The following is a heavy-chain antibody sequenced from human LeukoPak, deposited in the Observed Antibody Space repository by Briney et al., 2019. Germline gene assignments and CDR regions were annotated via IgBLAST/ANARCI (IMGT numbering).Heavy chain of an antibody. V-gene: IGHV1-69*13. Sequence: SVKVSCKASGGTFSSYAISWVRQAPGQGLEWMGGIIPIFGTANYAQRFQGRVTITADESTSTAYMELSSLRSEDTAVYYCARDSRSSSSLRYWFDPWGQGTLVTVSS. D-gene: IGHD6-6*01. J-gene: IGHJ5*02. CDR2: IIPIFGTA. CDR3: ARDSRSSSSLRYWFDP. CDR1: GGTFSSYA.